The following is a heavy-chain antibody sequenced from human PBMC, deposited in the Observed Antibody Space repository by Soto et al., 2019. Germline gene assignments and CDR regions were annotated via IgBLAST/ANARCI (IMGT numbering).Heavy chain of an antibody. CDR2: SYYSGGT. D-gene: IGHD2-15*01. Sequence: QVQLQESGPGLVEPSQTLSLTCTVSGGSITSGDYYWTWVRQPPGKGLEWIGYSYYSGGTYYNPSLKSRVTISVDTSKKQFSLKLSSVTAADTAVYYCARGGCSGGSCYSRHYYYYGMDVWGQGTTVIVSS. J-gene: IGHJ6*02. V-gene: IGHV4-30-4*01. CDR3: ARGGCSGGSCYSRHYYYYGMDV. CDR1: GGSITSGDYY.